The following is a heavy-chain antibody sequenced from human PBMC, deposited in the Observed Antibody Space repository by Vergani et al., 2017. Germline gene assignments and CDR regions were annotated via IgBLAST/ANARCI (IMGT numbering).Heavy chain of an antibody. V-gene: IGHV4-30-4*08. J-gene: IGHJ4*02. Sequence: QVQLQESGPGLVKPSQTLSLTCTVSGGSISSGDYYWSWIRQPPGKGLEWIGYIYYSGSTYYNPSLKSRVTISVDTSKNQFSLKLSSVTAADTAAYYCARMGVRGVIPFDYWGQGTLVTVSS. CDR2: IYYSGST. CDR3: ARMGVRGVIPFDY. D-gene: IGHD3-10*01. CDR1: GGSISSGDYY.